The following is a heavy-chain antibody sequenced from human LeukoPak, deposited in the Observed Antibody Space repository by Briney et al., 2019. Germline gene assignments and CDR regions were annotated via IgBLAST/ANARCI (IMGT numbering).Heavy chain of an antibody. CDR2: ISYSGGT. V-gene: IGHV4-39*02. CDR1: GGSISSSNYY. CDR3: AREVEYYDSSGYRPHAFDI. J-gene: IGHJ3*02. D-gene: IGHD3-22*01. Sequence: PSETLSLTCTISGGSISSSNYYWGWTRQPPGTGLEWFGSISYSGGTAYNPSLRSRVTISIDTSKNQFSLKLNSVTAADTAVYYCAREVEYYDSSGYRPHAFDIWGQGTVVTVSS.